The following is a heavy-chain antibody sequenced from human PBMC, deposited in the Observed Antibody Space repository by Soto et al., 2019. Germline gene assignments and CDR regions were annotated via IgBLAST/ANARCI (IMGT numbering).Heavy chain of an antibody. Sequence: EVQLVESGGGLVQPGGSLRLSCAVSGFSFGNYWMSWVRQAPGKGLEWLASIKEDGSERYYLDSVKGRFTISRDNAKDSLSLQMNSLRGEDTAFYYCARDVGPVTIFGEALSGYFDFWGQGTLVTVYS. J-gene: IGHJ4*02. CDR2: IKEDGSER. D-gene: IGHD3-3*01. CDR3: ARDVGPVTIFGEALSGYFDF. V-gene: IGHV3-7*03. CDR1: GFSFGNYW.